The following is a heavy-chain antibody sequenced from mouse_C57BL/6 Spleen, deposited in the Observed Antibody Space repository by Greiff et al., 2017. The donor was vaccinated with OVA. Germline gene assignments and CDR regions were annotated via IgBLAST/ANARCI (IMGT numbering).Heavy chain of an antibody. V-gene: IGHV1-64*01. J-gene: IGHJ1*03. CDR1: GYTFTSYW. Sequence: VQLQQPGAELVKPGASVKLSCKASGYTFTSYWMHWVKQRPGQGLEWIGMIHPNSGSTNYNEKFKSKATLTVDKSSSTAYMQLSSLTSEDSAVYYCASFYYDYDDWYFDVWGTGTTVTVSS. D-gene: IGHD2-4*01. CDR2: IHPNSGST. CDR3: ASFYYDYDDWYFDV.